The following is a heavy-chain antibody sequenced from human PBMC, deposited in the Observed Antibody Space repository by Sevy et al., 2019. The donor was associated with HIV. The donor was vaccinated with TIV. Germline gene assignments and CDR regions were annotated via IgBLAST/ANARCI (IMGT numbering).Heavy chain of an antibody. CDR2: IQYDGNNK. CDR1: GFTFSYSG. CDR3: AKNTAAVGTGGFDY. V-gene: IGHV3-30*02. Sequence: GGSLRLSCAASGFTFSYSGMHWVLQAPGQGLEWVTFIQYDGNNKYYADSVKGRFTISRDNSKNTLYLQMNSLRSDDTAVYYCAKNTAAVGTGGFDYWGQGTLVTVSS. J-gene: IGHJ4*02. D-gene: IGHD6-13*01.